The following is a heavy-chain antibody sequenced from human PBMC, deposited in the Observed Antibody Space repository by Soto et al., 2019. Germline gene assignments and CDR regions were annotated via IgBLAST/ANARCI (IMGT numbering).Heavy chain of an antibody. CDR1: GGTFSSYA. D-gene: IGHD6-19*01. CDR3: ATSSIAVARNDAFDI. J-gene: IGHJ3*02. CDR2: IIPILGIA. V-gene: IGHV1-69*04. Sequence: GASGKVSCKASGGTFSSYAISWVRQAPGQGLEWMGRIIPILGIANYAQKFQGRVTITADKSTSTAYMELSSLRSEDTAVYYCATSSIAVARNDAFDIWGQGTMVTVSS.